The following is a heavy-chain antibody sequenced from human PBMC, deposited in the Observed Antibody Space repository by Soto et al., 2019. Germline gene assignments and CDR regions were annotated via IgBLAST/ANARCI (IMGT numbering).Heavy chain of an antibody. CDR2: IYWNDDK. CDR3: ADKLRYLDTLDV. D-gene: IGHD3-9*01. V-gene: IGHV2-5*01. J-gene: IGHJ6*01. CDR1: GFSLSTGGVA. Sequence: QITLEESAPTLVRPTQTLTLSCIFSGFSLSTGGVAVGWIRQPPVMALEWLALIYWNDDKLYSPSLKTRLTVTKDTSKNQVVLTMTNVDPVDTATYYCADKLRYLDTLDVWGQGTTVTVSS.